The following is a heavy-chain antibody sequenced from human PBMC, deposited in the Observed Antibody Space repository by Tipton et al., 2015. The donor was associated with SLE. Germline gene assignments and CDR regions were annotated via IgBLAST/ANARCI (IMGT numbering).Heavy chain of an antibody. CDR2: IYYSGST. CDR1: GDSISSHY. J-gene: IGHJ6*02. CDR3: ARGSNEGYCTGGVCFGMDV. D-gene: IGHD2-8*02. V-gene: IGHV4-59*11. Sequence: TLSLTCTVSGDSISSHYWSWIRQPPGKGLEWIGYIYYSGSTNYNPSLKSRVTISMDTSKNHFSLKLSSVTAADTAVYYCARGSNEGYCTGGVCFGMDVWGQGTTVTVSS.